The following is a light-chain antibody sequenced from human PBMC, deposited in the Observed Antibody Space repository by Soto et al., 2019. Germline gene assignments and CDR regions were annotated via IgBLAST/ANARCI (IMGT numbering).Light chain of an antibody. Sequence: QSVLTQPPSVSGAPGQRVTISCTGSSSNIGAGYDVHGYQQLPGTAPKLLIYGNSNRPSGVPDRFSGSKSGTSASLAITGLRAEDEADYYCQSYDSSLSGWVFGGGTKLTV. CDR2: GNS. J-gene: IGLJ3*02. CDR1: SSNIGAGYD. CDR3: QSYDSSLSGWV. V-gene: IGLV1-40*01.